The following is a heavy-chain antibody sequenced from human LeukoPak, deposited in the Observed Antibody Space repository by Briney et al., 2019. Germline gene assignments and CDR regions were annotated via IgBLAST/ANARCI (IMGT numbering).Heavy chain of an antibody. J-gene: IGHJ5*02. Sequence: GGSLRLSCAASGFTFGSYSMNWVRQAPGKGLEWVSSISSSSSYIYYADSVKGRFTISRDNAKNSLHLQMNSLRAEDTAVYYCARDGVPAADYFNWFDPWGQGTLVTVSS. CDR3: ARDGVPAADYFNWFDP. CDR2: ISSSSSYI. D-gene: IGHD2-2*01. CDR1: GFTFGSYS. V-gene: IGHV3-21*01.